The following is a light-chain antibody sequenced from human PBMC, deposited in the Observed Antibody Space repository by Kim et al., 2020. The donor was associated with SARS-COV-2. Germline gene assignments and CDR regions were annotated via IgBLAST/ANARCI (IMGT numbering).Light chain of an antibody. V-gene: IGLV3-1*01. Sequence: VAPGQTASITCSGDKLGDKYACWYQQKPGQSPVLVIYQDSKRPSGIPERFSGSNSGNTATLTISGTQAMDEADYYCQAWDSSTYVFGTGTQLTVL. CDR3: QAWDSSTYV. CDR1: KLGDKY. J-gene: IGLJ1*01. CDR2: QDS.